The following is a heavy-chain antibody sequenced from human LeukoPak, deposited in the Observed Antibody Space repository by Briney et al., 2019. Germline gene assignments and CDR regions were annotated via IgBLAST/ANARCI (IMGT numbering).Heavy chain of an antibody. D-gene: IGHD5-18*01. CDR2: IRSKAYGGTT. Sequence: PGGSLRLSCTASGFTFGDYAMSWVRQAPGKGLEWVGFIRSKAYGGTTEYAASVKGRFTISRDDSKSSAYLQMNSLKTEDTAVYYCTREIQLGYYYYGMDVWGQGTTVTVSS. CDR3: TREIQLGYYYYGMDV. CDR1: GFTFGDYA. V-gene: IGHV3-49*04. J-gene: IGHJ6*02.